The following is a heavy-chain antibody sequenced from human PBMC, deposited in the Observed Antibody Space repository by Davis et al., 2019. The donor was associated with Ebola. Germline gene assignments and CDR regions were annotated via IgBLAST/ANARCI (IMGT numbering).Heavy chain of an antibody. V-gene: IGHV4-38-2*01. CDR1: GFSFSSYV. D-gene: IGHD4-17*01. Sequence: ESLKISCAASGFSFSSYVMSWVRQAPGKGLEWIGSIYHSGSTYYNPSLKSRVTISVDTSKNQFSLKLSSVTATDTAVYYCVRLRYLTTSTPSDHWGQGTLVTVSS. CDR3: VRLRYLTTSTPSDH. CDR2: IYHSGST. J-gene: IGHJ4*02.